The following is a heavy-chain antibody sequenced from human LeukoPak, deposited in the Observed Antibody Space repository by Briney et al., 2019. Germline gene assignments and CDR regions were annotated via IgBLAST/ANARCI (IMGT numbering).Heavy chain of an antibody. V-gene: IGHV4-39*07. CDR2: MYYSGST. CDR1: GGSISSSRYY. Sequence: SETLSLTCTVSGGSISSSRYYWGWIRQQRGKGLEWIGSMYYSGSTYYNPARKSRFTISVDTSKNQFSLKLNSVTAADTAVYYCARGRDGYNAFDYWGQGTLVTVSS. CDR3: ARGRDGYNAFDY. J-gene: IGHJ4*02. D-gene: IGHD5-24*01.